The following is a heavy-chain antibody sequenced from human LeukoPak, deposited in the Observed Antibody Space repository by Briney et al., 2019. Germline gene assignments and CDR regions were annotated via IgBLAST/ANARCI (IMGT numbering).Heavy chain of an antibody. J-gene: IGHJ6*02. CDR3: ASATDPPYYDFWSGYPPPPYYGMDV. Sequence: GGSLRLSCAASGFTFSSYSMNWVRQAPGKGLEWVSSISSSSSYIYYADSVKGRFTISRDNAKNSLYPQMNSLRAEDTTVYYCASATDPPYYDFWSGYPPPPYYGMDVWGQGTTVTVSS. V-gene: IGHV3-21*01. CDR1: GFTFSSYS. CDR2: ISSSSSYI. D-gene: IGHD3-3*01.